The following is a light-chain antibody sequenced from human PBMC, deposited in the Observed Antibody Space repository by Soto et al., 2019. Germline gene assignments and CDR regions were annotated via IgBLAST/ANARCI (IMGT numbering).Light chain of an antibody. V-gene: IGKV2-24*01. CDR1: QSLVHSDGNTY. CDR2: KVS. J-gene: IGKJ1*01. CDR3: LQATQSLWT. Sequence: IVMTQTPLSSLVTLGQAASISCKSSQSLVHSDGNTYLSWFQQRPGQPPRLLIYKVSDRFSGGPERFSGSGAGTDCTLTISRVEAEDVGVYYCLQATQSLWTFGQGTKLEIK.